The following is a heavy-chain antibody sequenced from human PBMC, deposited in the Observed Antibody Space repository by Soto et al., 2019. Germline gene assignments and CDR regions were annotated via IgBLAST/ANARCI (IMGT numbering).Heavy chain of an antibody. CDR3: GRHLSRPVSTSVGWFDP. CDR1: GFSLRSSGVG. V-gene: IGHV2-5*02. J-gene: IGHJ5*02. D-gene: IGHD1-26*01. CDR2: IYWDDDK. Sequence: QVTLRESGPTLVKPRQTLTLTCTFSGFSLRSSGVGVGWIRQPPRKDLEWLALIYWDDDKRYSPSLMNRLSITRDASKKQVVLTMANMDAVDTATYYCGRHLSRPVSTSVGWFDPWGQGALVTVFS.